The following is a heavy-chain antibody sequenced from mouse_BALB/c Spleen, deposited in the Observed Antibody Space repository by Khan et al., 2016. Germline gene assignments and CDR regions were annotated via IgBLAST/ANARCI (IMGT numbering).Heavy chain of an antibody. V-gene: IGHV3-2*02. CDR3: ARYDYDRGYFDY. J-gene: IGHJ2*01. Sequence: EAQLQESGPGLVKPSQSLSLTCTVTGYSITSDYAWNWIRQFPGNKLEWMGYISYSGSTSYNPSLKSRISITRDTSKNQFFLQLNSVATEDTATYYCARYDYDRGYFDYWGQGTTLTVSS. CDR1: GYSITSDYA. CDR2: ISYSGST. D-gene: IGHD2-4*01.